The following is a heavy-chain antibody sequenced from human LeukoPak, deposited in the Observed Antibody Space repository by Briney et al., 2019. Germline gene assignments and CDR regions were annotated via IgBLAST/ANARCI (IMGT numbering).Heavy chain of an antibody. Sequence: SETLSLTRAVYGGSFSGYYWSWIRQPPGKGLEWIGEINHSGSTNYNPSLKSRVTISVDTSKNQFSLKLSSVTAADTAVYYCAREQGLLYYGSSGYYHNWFDPWGQGTLVTVSS. V-gene: IGHV4-34*01. CDR3: AREQGLLYYGSSGYYHNWFDP. D-gene: IGHD3-22*01. CDR2: INHSGST. J-gene: IGHJ5*02. CDR1: GGSFSGYY.